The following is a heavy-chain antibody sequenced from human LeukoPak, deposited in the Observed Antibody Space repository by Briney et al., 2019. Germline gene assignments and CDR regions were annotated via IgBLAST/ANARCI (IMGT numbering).Heavy chain of an antibody. D-gene: IGHD6-6*01. CDR1: GYTFTDYY. CDR2: INPHSGGT. CDR3: ARDSSYSSSLYYFEY. V-gene: IGHV1-2*02. Sequence: ASVKVSCKATGYTFTDYYMHWVRQAPGQGLEWMGWINPHSGGTNYAQKFQGRVTMTRDTSISTVYMEVSRLRSDDTAVYYCARDSSYSSSLYYFEYWGQGTLVTVSS. J-gene: IGHJ4*02.